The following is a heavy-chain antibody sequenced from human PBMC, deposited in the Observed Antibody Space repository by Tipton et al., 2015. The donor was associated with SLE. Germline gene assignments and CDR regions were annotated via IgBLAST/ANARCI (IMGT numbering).Heavy chain of an antibody. CDR1: GFTFSRHW. J-gene: IGHJ6*03. CDR2: IHEDGGEK. CDR3: ARIPRISRPYHMDV. Sequence: SLRLSCAASGFTFSRHWMSWVRQAPGQGLEWVANIHEDGGEKYYVDSVKGRFTISRDNADNSVFLQMNILRADDTAVYYCARIPRISRPYHMDVWGKGTAVTVSS. V-gene: IGHV3-7*01. D-gene: IGHD2/OR15-2a*01.